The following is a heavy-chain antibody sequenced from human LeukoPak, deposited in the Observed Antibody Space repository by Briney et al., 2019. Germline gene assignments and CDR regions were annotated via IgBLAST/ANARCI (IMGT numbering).Heavy chain of an antibody. CDR3: AKDQAPQYYDFWSGLFGYYGMDV. D-gene: IGHD3-3*01. CDR2: IIPIFGTA. Sequence: SVKVSCKASGGTFSSYAISWVRQAPGQGLEWMGGIIPIFGTANYAQKFQGRVTITADESTSTAYMELSSLRAEDTAVYYCAKDQAPQYYDFWSGLFGYYGMDVWGQGTTVTVSS. J-gene: IGHJ6*02. CDR1: GGTFSSYA. V-gene: IGHV1-69*01.